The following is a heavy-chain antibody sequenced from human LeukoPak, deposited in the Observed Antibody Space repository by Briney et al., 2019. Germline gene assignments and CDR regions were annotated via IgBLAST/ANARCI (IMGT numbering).Heavy chain of an antibody. V-gene: IGHV3-21*01. CDR1: GFTFSSYG. CDR2: ISSSSSYI. CDR3: ARPYGDYLYYFDY. Sequence: GGSLRLSCAASGFTFSSYGMNWFRQAPGKGLEWVSSISSSSSYIYYADSVKGRFTISRDNAKNSLYLQMNSLRAEDTAVYYCARPYGDYLYYFDYWGQGTLVTVSS. D-gene: IGHD4-17*01. J-gene: IGHJ4*02.